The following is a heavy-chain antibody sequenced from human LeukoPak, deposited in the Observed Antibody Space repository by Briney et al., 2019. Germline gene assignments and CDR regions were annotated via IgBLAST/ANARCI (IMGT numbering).Heavy chain of an antibody. CDR3: ASQTLGYCSGGSCQDY. J-gene: IGHJ4*02. V-gene: IGHV3-21*01. D-gene: IGHD2-15*01. CDR1: GFTFSSYS. Sequence: GGSLRLSCAASGFTFSSYSMNWVRQAPGKGLEWVSSISSSSSYIYYADSVKGRFTISRDNAKNLLYLQMNSLRAEDTAVYYCASQTLGYCSGGSCQDYWGQGTLVTVSS. CDR2: ISSSSSYI.